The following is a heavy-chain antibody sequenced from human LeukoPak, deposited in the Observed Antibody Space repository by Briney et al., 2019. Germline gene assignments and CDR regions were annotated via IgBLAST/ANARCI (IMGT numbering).Heavy chain of an antibody. CDR1: GFTFSSYG. Sequence: GGSLRHSCAASGFTFSSYGMHWVRQAPGKGLEWVAFIRYDGSNKYYADSVKGRFTISRGNSKNTLYLQMNSLRAEDTAVYFCARDKGGMVPFDHWGQGTLVTVSS. D-gene: IGHD3-10*01. CDR2: IRYDGSNK. J-gene: IGHJ4*02. V-gene: IGHV3-30*02. CDR3: ARDKGGMVPFDH.